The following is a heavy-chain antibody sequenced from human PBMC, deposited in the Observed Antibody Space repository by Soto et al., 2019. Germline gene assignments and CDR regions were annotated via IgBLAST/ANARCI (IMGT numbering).Heavy chain of an antibody. D-gene: IGHD3-9*01. J-gene: IGHJ5*02. Sequence: PGGSLRLSCAASGFTFSNSDMNWVRQAPGKGLEWVSYISSSSSTIYYADSVKGRFTISRDNAKNSLYLQMNSLRAEDTAVYYCAKDGNYDILSGYYIFDPWG. V-gene: IGHV3-48*01. CDR3: AKDGNYDILSGYYIFDP. CDR1: GFTFSNSD. CDR2: ISSSSSTI.